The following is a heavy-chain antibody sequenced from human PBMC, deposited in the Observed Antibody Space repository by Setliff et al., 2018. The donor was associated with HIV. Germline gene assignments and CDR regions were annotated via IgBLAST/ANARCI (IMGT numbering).Heavy chain of an antibody. D-gene: IGHD3-22*01. V-gene: IGHV4-34*01. CDR2: INHSGST. CDR1: GGSSSGYY. Sequence: PSETLSLTCAVYGGSSSGYYWSWIRQPPGKGLEWIGEINHSGSTNYNPSLKSRVTISVDTSKNQFSLKLSSVTAADTAVYYCARSEDYYDSSGDAFEIWGQGTMVTVSS. CDR3: ARSEDYYDSSGDAFEI. J-gene: IGHJ3*02.